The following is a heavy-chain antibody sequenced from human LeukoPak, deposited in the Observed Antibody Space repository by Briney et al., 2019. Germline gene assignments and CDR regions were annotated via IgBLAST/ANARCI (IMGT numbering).Heavy chain of an antibody. V-gene: IGHV4-34*01. CDR2: INHSGST. CDR1: GGSFSGYY. CDR3: ARGRNYGSGSFIPLLDY. D-gene: IGHD3-10*01. Sequence: SETLSLTCAVYGGSFSGYYWSWIRQPPGKGLEWIGEINHSGSTNYNPSLKSRVTISVDTSKNQFSLKLSSVTAADTAVYCCARGRNYGSGSFIPLLDYWGQGTLVTVSS. J-gene: IGHJ4*02.